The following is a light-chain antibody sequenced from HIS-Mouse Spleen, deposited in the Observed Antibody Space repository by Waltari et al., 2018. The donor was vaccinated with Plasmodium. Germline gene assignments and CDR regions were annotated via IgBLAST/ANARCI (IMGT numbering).Light chain of an antibody. Sequence: ALRMTQSPSSFSASTGDRVTIPCRASPGISSYLAWYQQKPGKAPKLLIYAASTLQSGVPSRFSGSGSGTDFTLTISCLQSEDFATYYCQQYYSYLLTFGGGTKVEIK. CDR3: QQYYSYLLT. CDR1: PGISSY. V-gene: IGKV1-8*01. CDR2: AAS. J-gene: IGKJ4*01.